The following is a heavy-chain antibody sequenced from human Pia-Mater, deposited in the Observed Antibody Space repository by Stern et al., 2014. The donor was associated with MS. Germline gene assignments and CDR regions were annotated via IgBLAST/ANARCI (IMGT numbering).Heavy chain of an antibody. J-gene: IGHJ4*02. Sequence: QVTLRESGPALVKPTQTLTLTCTFSGFSLSTSGMRVSWIRQPPGKALEWLTRIDWDDDKFYSTSLKTRLTISKDTSKHQVVLTMTNMDPLDTATYYCARIKYSSGWYLDYWGQGTLVTVSS. CDR1: GFSLSTSGMR. CDR3: ARIKYSSGWYLDY. V-gene: IGHV2-70*04. CDR2: IDWDDDK. D-gene: IGHD6-19*01.